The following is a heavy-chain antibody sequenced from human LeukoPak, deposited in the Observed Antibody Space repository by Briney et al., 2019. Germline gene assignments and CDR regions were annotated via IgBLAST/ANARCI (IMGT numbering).Heavy chain of an antibody. Sequence: PGGSLRLSCAASGFTFDDYAMHWVGQAQGKGLGGVSGISGISGSIGYADSAKGRFTISRDNAKNSLYLQMNSLRAEVTALYYCAKDMYYDSSGHYLGSFDIWGQGTMVTVSS. D-gene: IGHD3-22*01. CDR1: GFTFDDYA. CDR3: AKDMYYDSSGHYLGSFDI. V-gene: IGHV3-9*01. J-gene: IGHJ3*02. CDR2: ISGISGSI.